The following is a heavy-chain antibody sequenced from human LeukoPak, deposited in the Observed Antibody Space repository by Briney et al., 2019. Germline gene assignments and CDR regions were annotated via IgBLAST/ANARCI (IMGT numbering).Heavy chain of an antibody. CDR2: INYSGPI. J-gene: IGHJ4*02. CDR1: GGSISRSTYC. D-gene: IGHD1-26*01. Sequence: ISTVSGGSISRSTYCWGWIRQPPGKGLEWIGSINYSGPICYNPSLKSRVTISVDTSKNQFSLKLTSVTAADTAVYYCARWGGGSGNHHSFGYWGQGILVTVSS. CDR3: ARWGGGSGNHHSFGY. V-gene: IGHV4-39*01.